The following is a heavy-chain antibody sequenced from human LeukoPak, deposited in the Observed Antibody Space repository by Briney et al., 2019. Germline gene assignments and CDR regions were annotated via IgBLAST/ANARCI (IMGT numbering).Heavy chain of an antibody. CDR3: AKDPRRGFTIFGVVPYYYYYMDV. J-gene: IGHJ6*03. Sequence: GGSLRLSCSASGFTFNTFRMTWVRQAPGKGLEWVSAISGSGGSTYYADSVKGRFTISRDNSKNTLYLQMNSLRAEDTAVYYCAKDPRRGFTIFGVVPYYYYYMDVWGKGTTVTVSS. CDR2: ISGSGGST. D-gene: IGHD3-3*01. CDR1: GFTFNTFR. V-gene: IGHV3-23*01.